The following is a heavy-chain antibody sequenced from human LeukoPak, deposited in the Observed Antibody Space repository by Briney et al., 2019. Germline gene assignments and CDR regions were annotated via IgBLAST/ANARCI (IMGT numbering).Heavy chain of an antibody. J-gene: IGHJ3*02. D-gene: IGHD6-19*01. CDR1: GGSITSYY. Sequence: PSETLSLTCTFSGGSITSYYWSWIRQPPGKGLEWIGEINHSGSTNYNPSLKSRVTISVDTSKNQFSLKLSSVTAADTAVYYCARGSSGWYGAPYAFDIWGQGTMVTVSS. CDR2: INHSGST. CDR3: ARGSSGWYGAPYAFDI. V-gene: IGHV4-34*01.